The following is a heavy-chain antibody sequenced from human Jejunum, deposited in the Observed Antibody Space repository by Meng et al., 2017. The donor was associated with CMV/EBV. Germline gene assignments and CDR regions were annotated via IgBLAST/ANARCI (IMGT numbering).Heavy chain of an antibody. V-gene: IGHV1-69*10. D-gene: IGHD2/OR15-2a*01. CDR3: ARGRGNQPLFDF. CDR1: GGSFSTYT. CDR2: LIPVLNKA. Sequence: QVQLVRPGAEVKKPGSSVKVACKTSGGSFSTYTFSWVRQAPGQGLEWMGGLIPVLNKAKSAPRFQDRVTFTADETTTTAYMELSSLTFEDTAVYFCARGRGNQPLFDFWGQGTLVTVSS. J-gene: IGHJ4*02.